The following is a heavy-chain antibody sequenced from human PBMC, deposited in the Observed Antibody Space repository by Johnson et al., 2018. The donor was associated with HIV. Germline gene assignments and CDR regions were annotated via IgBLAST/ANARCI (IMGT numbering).Heavy chain of an antibody. CDR1: GLTFSDSA. J-gene: IGHJ3*02. CDR3: ARTVVPAGDDLDMYEFAFYI. V-gene: IGHV3-30*02. CDR2: IRYDGSNK. Sequence: QMQLVESGGGLVQPGGSLKLSCAASGLTFSDSAMHWVRQAPGKGLEWVAFIRYDGSNKYYVDSVKGRFTISRDNSKNTLYLQMNSLRAEDTAVYYCARTVVPAGDDLDMYEFAFYIWGQGTMVTVS. D-gene: IGHD2-2*01.